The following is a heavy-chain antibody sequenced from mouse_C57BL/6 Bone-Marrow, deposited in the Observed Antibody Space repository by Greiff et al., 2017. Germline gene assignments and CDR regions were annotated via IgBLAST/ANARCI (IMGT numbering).Heavy chain of an antibody. Sequence: EVKLMESGPELVKPGASVKMSCKASGYTFTDYNMHWVKQSHGKSLEWIGYINPNNGGTSYNQKFKGKATLTVNKYSSTAYMELRSLTSEDSAVYYCARDRIRYFDGWGTGTTVTV. J-gene: IGHJ1*03. CDR3: ARDRIRYFDG. D-gene: IGHD2-4*01. CDR1: GYTFTDYN. V-gene: IGHV1-22*01. CDR2: INPNNGGT.